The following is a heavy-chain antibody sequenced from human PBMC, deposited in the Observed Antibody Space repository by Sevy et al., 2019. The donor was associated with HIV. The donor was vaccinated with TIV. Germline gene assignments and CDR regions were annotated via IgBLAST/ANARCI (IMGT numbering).Heavy chain of an antibody. D-gene: IGHD2-2*01. V-gene: IGHV4-34*01. CDR1: DGSFSGYS. CDR3: ARSPPVVVVPGAPSWFDP. CDR2: INESGIT. J-gene: IGHJ5*02. Sequence: SETLSLTCAVHDGSFSGYSWNWIRQLPGKGLEWIGEINESGITYYNPSPKSRVTISVDTSKKQFSLKLNSVTAVDAAEYFCARSPPVVVVPGAPSWFDPWGQGTLVTVSS.